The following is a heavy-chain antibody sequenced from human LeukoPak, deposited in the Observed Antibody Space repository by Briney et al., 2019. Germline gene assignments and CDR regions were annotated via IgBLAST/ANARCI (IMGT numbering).Heavy chain of an antibody. CDR2: ISSSSSTI. CDR3: ARVRYQVDY. J-gene: IGHJ4*02. D-gene: IGHD2-2*01. Sequence: GGSLRLSCAASGFTFSSYSMNWVRQAPGKGLEWVSYISSSSSTIYYADSVKGRFTISRDNSKNTLYLQMNSLRAEDAAVYYCARVRYQVDYWGQGTLVTVSS. CDR1: GFTFSSYS. V-gene: IGHV3-48*01.